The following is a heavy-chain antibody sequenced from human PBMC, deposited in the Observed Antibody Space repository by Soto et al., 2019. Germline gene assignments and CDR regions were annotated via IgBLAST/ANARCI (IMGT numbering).Heavy chain of an antibody. CDR3: VRRHVSATGIDWFDP. CDR2: INAANGDT. CDR1: GYTFTSYG. D-gene: IGHD6-13*01. J-gene: IGHJ5*02. V-gene: IGHV1-3*01. Sequence: ASVKVSCKASGYTFTSYGIHWVRQAPGQRLEWMGWINAANGDTKYSPKFQGRVTITRDTSASTAYMELSGLRSEDTAVYYCVRRHVSATGIDWFDPWGQGTLVTVSS.